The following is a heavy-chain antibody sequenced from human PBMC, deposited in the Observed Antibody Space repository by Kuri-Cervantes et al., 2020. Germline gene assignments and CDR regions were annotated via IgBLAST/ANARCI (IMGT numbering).Heavy chain of an antibody. Sequence: ASVKVSCKASGYTFTSYGISWVRQAPGQGLEWMGWMNPDSGNTGYAQKFQGRVTMTRDTSISTAYMEMSSLRSDDTAVYYCVRGVRSGQPLGDYWGQGTLVTVSS. J-gene: IGHJ4*02. CDR3: VRGVRSGQPLGDY. V-gene: IGHV1-8*02. D-gene: IGHD3-10*01. CDR2: MNPDSGNT. CDR1: GYTFTSYG.